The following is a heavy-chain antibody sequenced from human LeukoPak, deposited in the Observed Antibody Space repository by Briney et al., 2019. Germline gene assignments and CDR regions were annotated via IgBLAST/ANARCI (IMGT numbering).Heavy chain of an antibody. D-gene: IGHD3-10*01. Sequence: SVKVSCKASGGTFSSHTFSWVRQAPGQGREWMGRIIPISDTVKHAQRFEGRITISADTSRSTAYMELSSLKSEDTAVYYCVRDYVYGSGTYSNDYWGQGTLVTVSS. CDR1: GGTFSSHT. J-gene: IGHJ4*02. V-gene: IGHV1-69*08. CDR3: VRDYVYGSGTYSNDY. CDR2: IIPISDTV.